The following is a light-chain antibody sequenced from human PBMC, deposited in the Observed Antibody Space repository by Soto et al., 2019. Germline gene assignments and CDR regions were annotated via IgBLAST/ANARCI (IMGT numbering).Light chain of an antibody. CDR2: GAS. CDR3: QQHSHRPQWT. Sequence: EVVLTQSPATLSLSPGERATLSCRASENVRTFVDWYQQKPGQAPRLLIYGASNRATGNPARFSGSGSGTDLTLTISNLEPEDFAVYYCQQHSHRPQWTFDQGTRVEIK. J-gene: IGKJ1*01. CDR1: ENVRTF. V-gene: IGKV3-11*01.